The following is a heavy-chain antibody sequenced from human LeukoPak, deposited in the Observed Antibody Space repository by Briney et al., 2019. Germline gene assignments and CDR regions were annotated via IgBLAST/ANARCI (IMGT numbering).Heavy chain of an antibody. CDR1: GYTFTGCY. CDR2: INPNSGGT. D-gene: IGHD3-9*01. CDR3: ARTLRYFDRAFEY. V-gene: IGHV1-2*04. Sequence: ASVKASCKASGYTFTGCYMHWMRQAPGQGLEWMGWINPNSGGTNYAQKFQGWVTMTRDTSISTAYMELSRLRSDDTAVYYCARTLRYFDRAFEYWGQGTLVTVSS. J-gene: IGHJ4*02.